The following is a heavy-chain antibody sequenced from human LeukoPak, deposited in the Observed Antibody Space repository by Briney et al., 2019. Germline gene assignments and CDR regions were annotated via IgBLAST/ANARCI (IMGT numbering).Heavy chain of an antibody. CDR3: AREGDGYSYIEY. CDR1: GGSISRSSYY. D-gene: IGHD5-24*01. V-gene: IGHV4-39*07. J-gene: IGHJ4*02. CDR2: LLYSGST. Sequence: SETLSLTCTVSGGSISRSSYYSGWMRQPPGKGLEWIGSLLYSGSTYYKPSLKSRVTISVDTSKNQFSLKLSSVTAADTAVYYCAREGDGYSYIEYWGQGTLVTVSS.